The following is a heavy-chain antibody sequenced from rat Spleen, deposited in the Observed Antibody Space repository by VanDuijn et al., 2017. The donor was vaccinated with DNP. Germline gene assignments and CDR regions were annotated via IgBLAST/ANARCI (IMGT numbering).Heavy chain of an antibody. CDR1: GFSLTNYN. J-gene: IGHJ2*01. V-gene: IGHV2-41*01. CDR3: ARFDS. Sequence: QVQMKESGPGLVQPSQTLSLTCDVAGFSLTNYNVHWVRQPPGKGLEWVGVIWNNGGTRYNSALKSRLNISTDTSKSQVFLTLNSLQSEDAATYYCARFDSWGQGIMVTVSS. CDR2: IWNNGGT.